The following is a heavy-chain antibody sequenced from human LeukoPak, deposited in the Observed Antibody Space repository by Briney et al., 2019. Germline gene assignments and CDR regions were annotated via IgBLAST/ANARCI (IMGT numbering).Heavy chain of an antibody. J-gene: IGHJ5*02. D-gene: IGHD3-10*01. Sequence: ASVKVSCKAPINTFTNYYIHWVRQAPGQGLEWMGWINPSTGDTTIAQKFQGRVTVTTDTSITTAHMDLSRLTSDDTAMYYCAASMGVQEVLLAFDPWGQGTPVTVSS. V-gene: IGHV1-2*02. CDR1: INTFTNYY. CDR3: AASMGVQEVLLAFDP. CDR2: INPSTGDT.